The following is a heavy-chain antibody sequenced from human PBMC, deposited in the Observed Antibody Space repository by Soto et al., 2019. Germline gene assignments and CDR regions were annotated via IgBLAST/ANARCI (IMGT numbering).Heavy chain of an antibody. J-gene: IGHJ1*01. Sequence: QVQLVESGGGVVQPGTSLTLSCAASGFTFSTSVMHWVRQAPGKGLEWVALISHDGSNRVYIDSVKGRFTISRDDSKKTIDVEMKSLRKEDTAVYYCVREDESSGYVGTFHHWGQGTLVIVSS. CDR1: GFTFSTSV. V-gene: IGHV3-30*03. CDR2: ISHDGSNR. CDR3: VREDESSGYVGTFHH. D-gene: IGHD3-22*01.